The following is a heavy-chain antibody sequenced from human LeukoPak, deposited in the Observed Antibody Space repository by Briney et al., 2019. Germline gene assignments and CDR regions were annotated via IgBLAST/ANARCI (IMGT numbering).Heavy chain of an antibody. V-gene: IGHV4-31*03. CDR2: IYYSGST. Sequence: PSETLSLTCTVSGVSISSGGYYWSWIRQHPGKGLEWIGYIYYSGSTYYNPSLKSRVTISVDTSKNQFSLKLSSVTAADTAVYYCARVPQYSGYVEAIDYWGQGTLVTVSS. D-gene: IGHD5-12*01. J-gene: IGHJ4*02. CDR1: GVSISSGGYY. CDR3: ARVPQYSGYVEAIDY.